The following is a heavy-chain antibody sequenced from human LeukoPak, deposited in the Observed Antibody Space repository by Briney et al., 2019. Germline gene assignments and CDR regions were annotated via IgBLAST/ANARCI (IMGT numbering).Heavy chain of an antibody. D-gene: IGHD2-21*02. V-gene: IGHV3-23*01. CDR2: ISGSGGST. CDR1: GFTFSSYA. CDR3: AKAPNCGGDCYWFDP. J-gene: IGHJ5*02. Sequence: PGGSLRLSCAASGFTFSSYAMSWVRQAPGKGLEWVSAISGSGGSTYYADSVKGRFTISRDNSKNTLYLQMNSLRAEDTAVYYCAKAPNCGGDCYWFDPWGQGTLVTVSS.